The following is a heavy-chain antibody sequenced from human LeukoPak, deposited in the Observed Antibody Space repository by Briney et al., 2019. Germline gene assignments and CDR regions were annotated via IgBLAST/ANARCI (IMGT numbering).Heavy chain of an antibody. J-gene: IGHJ5*02. CDR1: GGSISSDY. CDR2: IYYSGST. D-gene: IGHD3-10*01. V-gene: IGHV4-59*01. Sequence: KPSETLSLTCTVSGGSISSDYWSWIRQPPGKGLEWIGYIYYSGSTNYNPSLKSRVTISVDTSKNQFSLKLSSVTAADTAVYYCARAAMVRGVTGWFDPWGQGTLVTVSS. CDR3: ARAAMVRGVTGWFDP.